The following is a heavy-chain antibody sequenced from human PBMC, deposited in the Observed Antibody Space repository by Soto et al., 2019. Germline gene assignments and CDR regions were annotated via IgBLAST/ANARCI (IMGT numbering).Heavy chain of an antibody. CDR2: ISGSGANT. CDR3: AKTPLSSITFDY. J-gene: IGHJ4*02. CDR1: GFTFSSYA. D-gene: IGHD2-2*01. Sequence: EVQLLESGGGLVQPGGSLRLSCAASGFTFSSYAMSLVRRAPGKGLEWVSTISGSGANTFYADSVKGRFTIFRDHSKNTLYLEMNGLRAEDTAVYYCAKTPLSSITFDYWGQGTLVTVSS. V-gene: IGHV3-23*01.